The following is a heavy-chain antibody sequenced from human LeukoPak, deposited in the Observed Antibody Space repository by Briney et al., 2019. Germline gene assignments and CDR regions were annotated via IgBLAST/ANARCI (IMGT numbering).Heavy chain of an antibody. Sequence: SQTLSLTCAVYGASFSGYYWSWIRQPPGKGLEWIGEINHSGSTNYNPSLKSRVTISVDTSKNQFSLKLSSVTAADTAVYYCARGDSYGYLTANYFDYWGQGTLVTVSS. CDR2: INHSGST. CDR1: GASFSGYY. D-gene: IGHD5-18*01. V-gene: IGHV4-34*01. CDR3: ARGDSYGYLTANYFDY. J-gene: IGHJ4*02.